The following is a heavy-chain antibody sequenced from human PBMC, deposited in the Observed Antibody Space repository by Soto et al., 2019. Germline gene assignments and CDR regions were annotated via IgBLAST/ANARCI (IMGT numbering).Heavy chain of an antibody. D-gene: IGHD2-21*02. CDR1: GGTSISYY. V-gene: IGHV4-59*01. Sequence: LEILSLTYTVSGGTSISYYWSWIRQPPGKGLEWIGYMYNTGSTVYNPSFKSRVTISVDTSKNQFSLKLNSVTAADTAVYYCARDLWGYCGTDCYPLDVWGQGTTVTVSS. J-gene: IGHJ6*02. CDR3: ARDLWGYCGTDCYPLDV. CDR2: MYNTGST.